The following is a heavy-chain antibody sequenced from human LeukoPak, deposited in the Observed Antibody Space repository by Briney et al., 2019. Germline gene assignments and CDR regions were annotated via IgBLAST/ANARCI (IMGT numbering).Heavy chain of an antibody. Sequence: GGSLRLSCAASGFTFSSYWMSWVGQAPGKGLTGVANIKQDGSEKYYVDSEKGRFTISRDNAKNSLYLQMNSLRAEDTAVYYCARGGYNPLYYFGYWGQGTLVTVSS. D-gene: IGHD5-24*01. J-gene: IGHJ4*02. CDR1: GFTFSSYW. CDR2: IKQDGSEK. V-gene: IGHV3-7*01. CDR3: ARGGYNPLYYFGY.